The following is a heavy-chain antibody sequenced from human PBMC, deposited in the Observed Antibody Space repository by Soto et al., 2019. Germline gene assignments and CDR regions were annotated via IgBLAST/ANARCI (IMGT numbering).Heavy chain of an antibody. CDR2: ISGSDGST. V-gene: IGHV3-23*01. CDR1: GVTFSSYA. Sequence: EVQMLESGGGLVQPGGSLRLSCAASGVTFSSYAMSSVRQAPGKGLEWVSAISGSDGSTFYADSVKGRFTISRDDSKNTLYFQMNSLRAEDTAVYYCAKGPGMYSDFDCWGQGTLVTVSS. CDR3: AKGPGMYSDFDC. D-gene: IGHD2-8*01. J-gene: IGHJ4*02.